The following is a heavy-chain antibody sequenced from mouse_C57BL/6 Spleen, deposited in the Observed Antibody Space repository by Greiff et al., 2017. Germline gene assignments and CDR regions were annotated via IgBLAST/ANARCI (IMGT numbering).Heavy chain of an antibody. V-gene: IGHV1-22*01. CDR1: GYTFTDYN. CDR3: AITSALTGTPRYFDV. D-gene: IGHD4-1*01. Sequence: VQLQQSGPELVKPGASVKMSCKASGYTFTDYNMHWVKQSHGKSLEWIGYINPNNGGTSYNQKFKGKATLTVNKSSSTAYMELRSLTSEDSAVYYCAITSALTGTPRYFDVWGTGTTVTVSS. CDR2: INPNNGGT. J-gene: IGHJ1*03.